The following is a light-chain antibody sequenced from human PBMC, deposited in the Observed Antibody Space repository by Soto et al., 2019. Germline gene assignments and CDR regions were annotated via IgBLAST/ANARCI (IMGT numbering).Light chain of an antibody. CDR3: QQYNNWPPAWT. Sequence: EIMMTQSPATLSVSPGERATLSYRASQSVSSNLAWYQQKPGQAPRLLIYGASTRATGIPARFSGSGSGTEFTLTISSLQSEDFAVYYCQQYNNWPPAWTFGQGTKVEIK. CDR2: GAS. V-gene: IGKV3-15*01. J-gene: IGKJ1*01. CDR1: QSVSSN.